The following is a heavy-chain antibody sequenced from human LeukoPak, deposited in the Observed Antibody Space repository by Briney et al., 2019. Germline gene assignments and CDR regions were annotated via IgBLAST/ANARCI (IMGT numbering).Heavy chain of an antibody. V-gene: IGHV3-30-3*01. Sequence: GGSLRLSCAASGFTFSSYAMHWVRQAPGKGLEWVAVISYDGSNKYYADSVKGRFTISRDNSKNTLYLQMNSLRAEDTAVYYCARGNDESIATRPDYWGQGTLVTVSS. CDR3: ARGNDESIATRPDY. J-gene: IGHJ4*02. CDR2: ISYDGSNK. CDR1: GFTFSSYA. D-gene: IGHD6-6*01.